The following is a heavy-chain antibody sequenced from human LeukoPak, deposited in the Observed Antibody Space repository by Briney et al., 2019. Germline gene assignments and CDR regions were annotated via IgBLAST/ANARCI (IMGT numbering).Heavy chain of an antibody. D-gene: IGHD6-13*01. V-gene: IGHV1-18*01. CDR1: GYTFTSYG. J-gene: IGHJ4*02. CDR2: ISAYNGNT. CDR3: ARLPPPLAAAGKHIYDDDY. Sequence: ASVKVSCKASGYTFTSYGICWVRQAPGQGLEWMGWISAYNGNTNYAQKLQGRVTMTTDTSTSTAYMELRSLRSDDTAVYYCARLPPPLAAAGKHIYDDDYWGQGTLVTVSS.